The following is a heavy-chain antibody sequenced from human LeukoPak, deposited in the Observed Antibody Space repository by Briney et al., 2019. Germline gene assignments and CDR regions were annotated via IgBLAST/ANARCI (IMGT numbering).Heavy chain of an antibody. J-gene: IGHJ4*02. D-gene: IGHD5-24*01. Sequence: SETLSLTCAVSGYSISSGYYWGWIRQPPGKGLEWIGSIYHSGRAYYNPSLKSRVTISVDTSKDQFSLKLSSVAAADTAVYYCARHYNPYYFDYWGQGTLVTVSS. V-gene: IGHV4-38-2*01. CDR3: ARHYNPYYFDY. CDR1: GYSISSGYY. CDR2: IYHSGRA.